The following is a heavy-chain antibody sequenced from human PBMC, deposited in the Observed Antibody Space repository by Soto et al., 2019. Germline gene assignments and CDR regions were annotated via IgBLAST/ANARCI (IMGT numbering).Heavy chain of an antibody. J-gene: IGHJ5*01. Sequence: PGGSLRLSCAASGFTFSSYRMNWVRQAPGKGLEWVSSISSSSSYIYYADSVKGRFTISRDNAKNSLYLQMNNLRAEDTAVYYCARLLYYYDTSGYLFDSWGQGTLVTGSS. V-gene: IGHV3-21*01. CDR1: GFTFSSYR. D-gene: IGHD3-22*01. CDR2: ISSSSSYI. CDR3: ARLLYYYDTSGYLFDS.